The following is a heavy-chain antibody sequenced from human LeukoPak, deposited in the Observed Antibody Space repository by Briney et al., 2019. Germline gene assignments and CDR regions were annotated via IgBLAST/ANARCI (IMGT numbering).Heavy chain of an antibody. V-gene: IGHV4-34*01. Sequence: GSLRLSCAASGLTFSSYEMNWVRQPPGKGLEWIGEINHSGSTNYNPSLKSRVTISVDTSKNQFSLKLSSVTAADTAVYYCARGSSTPYWGQGTLVTVSS. CDR3: ARGSSTPY. CDR1: GLTFSSYE. CDR2: INHSGST. D-gene: IGHD6-6*01. J-gene: IGHJ4*02.